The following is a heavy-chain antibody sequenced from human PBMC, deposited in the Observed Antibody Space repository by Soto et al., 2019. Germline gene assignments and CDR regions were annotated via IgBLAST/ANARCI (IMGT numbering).Heavy chain of an antibody. Sequence: QVQLQESGPGLVKPSQTLSLTCTVSGGSISSGGYYWSWIRQHPGKGLEWIGYIYYSGSTYYNPSLKSRVTLSVDTSKNQFSLKLSSVTAADTAVYYCARVIDYGDYGEEDAFDIWGQGTMVTVSS. CDR2: IYYSGST. D-gene: IGHD4-17*01. CDR1: GGSISSGGYY. CDR3: ARVIDYGDYGEEDAFDI. V-gene: IGHV4-31*03. J-gene: IGHJ3*02.